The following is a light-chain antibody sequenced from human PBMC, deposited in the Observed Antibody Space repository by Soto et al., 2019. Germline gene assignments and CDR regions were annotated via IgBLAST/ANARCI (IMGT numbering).Light chain of an antibody. CDR2: DES. J-gene: IGKJ1*01. CDR1: QSISSY. Sequence: DIQMTQSPSSLSASVGDRVTITRRASQSISSYLNWYQQKPGKAPKLLIYDESDLETGVPSRFSGSGSGTEFTLTISSLQPDDFATYYCQHYNSYSEAFGQGTKVDIK. CDR3: QHYNSYSEA. V-gene: IGKV1-5*01.